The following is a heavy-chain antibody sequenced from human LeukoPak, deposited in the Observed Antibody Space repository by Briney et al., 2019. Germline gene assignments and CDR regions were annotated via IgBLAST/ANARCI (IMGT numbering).Heavy chain of an antibody. Sequence: SETLSLTCAGYGGSFSGYYWSWIRQPPGKGLEWIGEINHSGSTNYNPSLKSRVTISVDTSKNQFSLKLSSVTAADTAVYYCAREGYYDYVWGSYRPSYFDYWGQGTLVTVSS. D-gene: IGHD3-16*02. J-gene: IGHJ4*02. CDR3: AREGYYDYVWGSYRPSYFDY. CDR2: INHSGST. V-gene: IGHV4-34*01. CDR1: GGSFSGYY.